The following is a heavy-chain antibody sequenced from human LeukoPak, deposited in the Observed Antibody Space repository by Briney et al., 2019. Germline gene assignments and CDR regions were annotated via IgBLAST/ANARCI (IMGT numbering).Heavy chain of an antibody. CDR2: IYPGDSDT. D-gene: IGHD6-19*01. Sequence: GESLKISCKGSGHSFTSYWIGWVRQMPGKGLEWMGIIYPGDSDTRYSPSFQGQVTISADKSISTAYLQWSSLKASDTAMYYCARRSGRGWYGVGAFDIWGQGTMVTVSS. J-gene: IGHJ3*02. CDR1: GHSFTSYW. CDR3: ARRSGRGWYGVGAFDI. V-gene: IGHV5-51*01.